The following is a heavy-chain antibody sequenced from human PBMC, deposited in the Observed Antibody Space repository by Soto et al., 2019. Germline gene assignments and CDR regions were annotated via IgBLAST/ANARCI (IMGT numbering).Heavy chain of an antibody. Sequence: RLSCAASGFTFSSYGMHWVRQAPGKGLEWVAVIWYDGSNKYYADSVKGRFTISRDNSKNTLYLQMNSLRAEDTAVYYCAIDKVMPTVLTRSYYWCLGTLVTVS. V-gene: IGHV3-33*08. CDR2: IWYDGSNK. CDR3: AIDKVMPTVLTRSYY. D-gene: IGHD4-17*01. CDR1: GFTFSSYG. J-gene: IGHJ4*02.